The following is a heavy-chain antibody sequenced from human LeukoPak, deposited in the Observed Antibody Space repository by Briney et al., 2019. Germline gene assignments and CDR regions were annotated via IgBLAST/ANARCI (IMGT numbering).Heavy chain of an antibody. CDR1: GFTFSSYS. D-gene: IGHD5-18*01. Sequence: GGSLRLSCAASGFTFSSYSMNWVRQAPGKGLEGVSSISSSSSYIYYADSVKGRFTISRDNAKNSLYLQMNSLRAEDTAVYYCARDRGYSYGFGMDVWGQGTTVTVSS. CDR3: ARDRGYSYGFGMDV. J-gene: IGHJ6*02. V-gene: IGHV3-21*01. CDR2: ISSSSSYI.